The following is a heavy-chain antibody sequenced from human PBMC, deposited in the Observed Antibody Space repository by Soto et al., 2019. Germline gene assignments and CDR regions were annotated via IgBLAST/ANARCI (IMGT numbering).Heavy chain of an antibody. J-gene: IGHJ5*02. Sequence: SETLSLTCTVSGGSIDSSTYYWGWIRQPPGKGLEWIGSIFYNGNTFYNPSLRSRITISVDTSKNQFSLKLSSVTAADTAVYYCARHSTGYYYSWFDPWGQGTLVTVSS. CDR3: ARHSTGYYYSWFDP. D-gene: IGHD3-22*01. CDR2: IFYNGNT. V-gene: IGHV4-39*01. CDR1: GGSIDSSTYY.